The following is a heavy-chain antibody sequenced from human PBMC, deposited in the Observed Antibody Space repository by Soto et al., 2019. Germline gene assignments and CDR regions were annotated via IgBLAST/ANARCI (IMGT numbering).Heavy chain of an antibody. V-gene: IGHV4-59*01. CDR2: IYYSGST. D-gene: IGHD3-22*01. CDR1: GGSISSYY. J-gene: IGHJ4*02. Sequence: SETLSLTCTVSGGSISSYYWSWIRQPPGKGLEWIGYIYYSGSTNYNPSLKSRVTISVDTSKNQFSLKLSSVTAADTAVYYCARDYDSSGYYHYWGQGTLVTVSS. CDR3: ARDYDSSGYYHY.